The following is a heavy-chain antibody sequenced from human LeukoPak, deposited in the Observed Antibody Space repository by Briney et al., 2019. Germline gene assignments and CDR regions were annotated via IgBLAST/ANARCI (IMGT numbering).Heavy chain of an antibody. J-gene: IGHJ4*02. CDR1: GFTFSSYW. D-gene: IGHD6-19*01. CDR3: ARVVLAVAGSYFDY. CDR2: IYSGGST. Sequence: GGSLRLSCAASGFTFSSYWMHWVRQAPGKGLEWVAVIYSGGSTYYADSVKGRFTISRDNSKNTLYLQMNSLRAEDTAVYYCARVVLAVAGSYFDYWGQGTLVTVSS. V-gene: IGHV3-53*01.